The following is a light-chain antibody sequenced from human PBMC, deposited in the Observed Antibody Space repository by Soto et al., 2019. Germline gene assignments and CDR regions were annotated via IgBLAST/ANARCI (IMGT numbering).Light chain of an antibody. CDR2: GAS. V-gene: IGKV3-15*01. CDR1: QSVSSN. J-gene: IGKJ1*01. Sequence: DIAMTQSPATLSVSPGERATLSCRASQSVSSNLAWYQQKPGQAPRLLIYGASTRATGIPARFSGSGSGTEFTLTISSLQSEDVAVYYCQQYNNWPRTLGQGTKVDIK. CDR3: QQYNNWPRT.